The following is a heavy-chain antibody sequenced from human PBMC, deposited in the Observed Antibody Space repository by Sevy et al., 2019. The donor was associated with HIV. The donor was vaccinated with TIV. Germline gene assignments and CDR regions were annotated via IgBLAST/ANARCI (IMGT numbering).Heavy chain of an antibody. J-gene: IGHJ3*02. V-gene: IGHV1-2*04. CDR1: GYTFTGYH. CDR2: INPNSGGT. D-gene: IGHD3-22*01. CDR3: AAEGIVVDDAFDI. Sequence: ASVKVSCKASGYTFTGYHMHWVRQAPGQGLEWMGWINPNSGGTNYAQKFQGWVTMTRDTSISTAYMELSRLRSDDTAVYYCAAEGIVVDDAFDIWGQGTMVTVSS.